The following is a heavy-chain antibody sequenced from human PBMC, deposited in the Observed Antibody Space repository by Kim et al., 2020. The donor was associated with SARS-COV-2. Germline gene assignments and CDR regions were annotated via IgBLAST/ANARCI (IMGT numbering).Heavy chain of an antibody. CDR2: INHSGST. D-gene: IGHD6-13*01. V-gene: IGHV4-34*01. CDR1: GGSFSGYY. CDR3: ARGNKRSSSWYSSPFDP. J-gene: IGHJ5*02. Sequence: SETLSLTCAVYGGSFSGYYWSWIRQPPGKGLEWIGEINHSGSTNYNPSLKSRVTISVDTSKNQFSLKLSSVTAADTAVYYCARGNKRSSSWYSSPFDPWGQGTLVTVSS.